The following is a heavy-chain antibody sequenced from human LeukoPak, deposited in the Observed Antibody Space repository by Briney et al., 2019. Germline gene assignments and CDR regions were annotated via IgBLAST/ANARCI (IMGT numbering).Heavy chain of an antibody. D-gene: IGHD3-22*01. J-gene: IGHJ1*01. Sequence: ASVKVSCKASGGTFSSYTISWVRQAPGQGLEWMGRIIPILGIANYAQKFQGRVTITADKSTSTAYMELSSLRSEDTAVYYCARGAEWYYDSSGYYPPVYFQHWGQGTLVTVSS. CDR3: ARGAEWYYDSSGYYPPVYFQH. CDR1: GGTFSSYT. CDR2: IIPILGIA. V-gene: IGHV1-69*02.